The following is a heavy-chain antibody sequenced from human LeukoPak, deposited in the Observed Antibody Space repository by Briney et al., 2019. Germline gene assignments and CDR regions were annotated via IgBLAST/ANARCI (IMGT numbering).Heavy chain of an antibody. CDR2: IIPILGIA. J-gene: IGHJ4*02. V-gene: IGHV1-69*04. CDR3: ARASQKYYYDSSGYVFDY. Sequence: SVKVSCKASGGTFSSYAISWVRQAPGQGLEWMGRIIPILGIANYAQKFQGRVTITADKSTSTAYMELSSLRSEDTAVYYCARASQKYYYDSSGYVFDYWGQGTLVTVSS. D-gene: IGHD3-22*01. CDR1: GGTFSSYA.